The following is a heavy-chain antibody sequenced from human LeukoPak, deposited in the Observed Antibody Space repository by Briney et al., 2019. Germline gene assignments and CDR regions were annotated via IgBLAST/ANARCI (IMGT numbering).Heavy chain of an antibody. CDR3: ASGISVDPDTFDI. D-gene: IGHD3-3*02. V-gene: IGHV4-4*08. J-gene: IGHJ3*02. Sequence: SETLSLIRTVSNGSISLHFWSWIRQSPGKGLEWIGYVSNSGTTHYNPSLKSRVTISVDTSKSHLSLKLSSVTAADTAVYYCASGISVDPDTFDIWGPGTMVTVSP. CDR1: NGSISLHF. CDR2: VSNSGTT.